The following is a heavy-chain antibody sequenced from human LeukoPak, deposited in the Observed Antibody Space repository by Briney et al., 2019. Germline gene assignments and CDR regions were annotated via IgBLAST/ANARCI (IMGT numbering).Heavy chain of an antibody. CDR1: GFAFNSYG. CDR2: ISHDGSNT. V-gene: IGHV3-30*18. J-gene: IGHJ4*02. D-gene: IGHD3-10*01. Sequence: PGGSLRLSCAASGFAFNSYGMHWVRQAPGKGLEWQAIISHDGSNTYYADSVKGRITISRDNSKNTLYLQMNSLRAEDTAVYYCAQLVPLITMVLLGYFDYWGQGTLVTVSS. CDR3: AQLVPLITMVLLGYFDY.